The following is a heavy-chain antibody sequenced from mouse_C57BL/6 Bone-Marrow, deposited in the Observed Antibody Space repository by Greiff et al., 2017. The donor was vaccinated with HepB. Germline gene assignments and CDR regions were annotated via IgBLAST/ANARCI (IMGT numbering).Heavy chain of an antibody. Sequence: EVKVEESGGGLVKPGGSLKLSCAASGFTFSDYGMHWVRQAPEKGLEWVAYISSGSSTIYYADTVKGRFTISRDNAKNTLFLQMTSLRSEDTAMYYCARPGYYGRVDYWGQGTTLTVSS. CDR2: ISSGSSTI. CDR3: ARPGYYGRVDY. J-gene: IGHJ2*01. D-gene: IGHD1-1*01. V-gene: IGHV5-17*01. CDR1: GFTFSDYG.